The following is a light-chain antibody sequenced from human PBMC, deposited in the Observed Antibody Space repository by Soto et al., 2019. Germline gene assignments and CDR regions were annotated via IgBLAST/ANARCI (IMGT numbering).Light chain of an antibody. CDR1: TSNIGGRNY. Sequence: QAVVTQPPSASGTPGQTVTISCSGSTSNIGGRNYVFWYQQLPRTAPKLLIYRTDRRPSGVPDRFSASTSGTSASLAISGLRSEDEGDYYCASWDDSLSGVVFGGGTKVTVL. CDR2: RTD. J-gene: IGLJ2*01. CDR3: ASWDDSLSGVV. V-gene: IGLV1-47*01.